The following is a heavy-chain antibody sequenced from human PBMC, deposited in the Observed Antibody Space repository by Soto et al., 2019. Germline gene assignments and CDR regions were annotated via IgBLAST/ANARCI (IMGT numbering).Heavy chain of an antibody. Sequence: SETLSLTCTVSGGSISSSSYYWGWIRQPPGKGLEWIGSIYYSGSTYYNPSLKSRVTISVDTSKNQFSLKLSSVTAADTAVYYCARPYCSGGSCYITHGANWFDPWGQGTLVTVSS. D-gene: IGHD2-15*01. CDR2: IYYSGST. CDR3: ARPYCSGGSCYITHGANWFDP. J-gene: IGHJ5*02. V-gene: IGHV4-39*01. CDR1: GGSISSSSYY.